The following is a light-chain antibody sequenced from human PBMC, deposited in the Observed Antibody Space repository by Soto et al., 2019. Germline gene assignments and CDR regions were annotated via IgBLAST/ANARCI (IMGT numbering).Light chain of an antibody. V-gene: IGKV3-15*01. CDR2: GTS. J-gene: IGKJ4*01. CDR1: QSVSAN. CDR3: QQYNNRPLT. Sequence: EIVMTQSPATLSVSPGERATLSCRASQSVSANFAWYQQKPGQAPRLLIYGTSTRATGIPARFSGSGSGTEFTLTISSLQSEDSAVYYCQQYNNRPLTFGGGTKVEIK.